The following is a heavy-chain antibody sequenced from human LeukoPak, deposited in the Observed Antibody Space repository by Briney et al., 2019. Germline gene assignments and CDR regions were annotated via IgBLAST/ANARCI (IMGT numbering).Heavy chain of an antibody. CDR1: GFTFTNAW. D-gene: IGHD3-10*01. CDR3: TTDLGTYYHGSQRLIPIDY. J-gene: IGHJ4*02. V-gene: IGHV3-15*06. CDR2: IKGKTEGETT. Sequence: GGSLRFSGVDSGFTFTNAWMSWVGRAPGKGLEWMGRIKGKTEGETTNYAEPVRGRFTISRDDSKSAVYLQMNSLKIEDTAVYYCTTDLGTYYHGSQRLIPIDYWGQGTLVTVSS.